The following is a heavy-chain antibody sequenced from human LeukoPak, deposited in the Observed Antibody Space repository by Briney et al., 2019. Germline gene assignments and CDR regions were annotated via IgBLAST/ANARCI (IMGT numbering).Heavy chain of an antibody. J-gene: IGHJ5*02. CDR1: GGSFSGYY. CDR3: ARVKGYSYGFDP. CDR2: INHSGST. V-gene: IGHV4-34*01. Sequence: SETLSLTCAVYGGSFSGYYWSWIRQPPGKGLEWIGEINHSGSTNYNPSLKSRVTISVDTSKNQFSLKLSSVTAADTAVYYCARVKGYSYGFDPWGQGTLVIVSS. D-gene: IGHD5-18*01.